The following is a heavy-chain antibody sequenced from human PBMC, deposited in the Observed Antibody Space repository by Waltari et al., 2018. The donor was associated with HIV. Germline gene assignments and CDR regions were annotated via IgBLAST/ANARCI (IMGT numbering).Heavy chain of an antibody. J-gene: IGHJ6*02. Sequence: QVQLVQSGAEVKKPGASVKVSCKASGYTFTSYDINWVRQATGQGLEWMGWMNPNSGNTGYAQKFQGRVTMTRNTSISTAYMELSSLRSEDTAVYYCARAIHCSGGSCYLLGFMDVWGQGTTVTVSS. CDR1: GYTFTSYD. V-gene: IGHV1-8*01. CDR3: ARAIHCSGGSCYLLGFMDV. CDR2: MNPNSGNT. D-gene: IGHD2-15*01.